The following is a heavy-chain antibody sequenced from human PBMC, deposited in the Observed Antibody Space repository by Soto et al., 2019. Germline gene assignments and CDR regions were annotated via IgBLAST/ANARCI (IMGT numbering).Heavy chain of an antibody. V-gene: IGHV3-23*01. J-gene: IGHJ4*02. CDR2: FSGGSGAI. Sequence: PGGSLRLSCAVSGFSLGPYGVTWVRQTPGKGLEWVTGFSGGSGAIFYADSVRGRFTISRDSSTAYLQMNNLRPEDTAVYFCARWNGFGDSWGQGARVTVS. CDR3: ARWNGFGDS. CDR1: GFSLGPYG. D-gene: IGHD1-1*01.